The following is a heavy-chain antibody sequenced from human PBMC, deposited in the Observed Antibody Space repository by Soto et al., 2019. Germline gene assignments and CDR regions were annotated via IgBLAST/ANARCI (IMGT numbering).Heavy chain of an antibody. CDR1: GFTFSSYS. V-gene: IGHV3-48*01. Sequence: GGSLRLSCAASGFTFSSYSMNWVRQAPGKGLEWVSYISSSSSTIYYADSVKGRFTISRDNAKNSLYLQVNSLRAEDTAVYYCARDGYDSSGYYSDFDYWGQGTLVTVSS. J-gene: IGHJ4*02. D-gene: IGHD3-22*01. CDR3: ARDGYDSSGYYSDFDY. CDR2: ISSSSSTI.